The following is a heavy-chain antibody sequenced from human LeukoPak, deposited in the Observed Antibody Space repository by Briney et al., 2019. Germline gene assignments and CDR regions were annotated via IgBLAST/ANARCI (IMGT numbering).Heavy chain of an antibody. V-gene: IGHV4-34*01. J-gene: IGHJ6*02. CDR1: GGSFSGYY. CDR3: ASSSSGSYDYYYYYGMDV. D-gene: IGHD1-26*01. CDR2: INHSGST. Sequence: SETLSLTCAVYGGSFSGYYWSWICQPPGKGLEWIGEINHSGSTNYNPSLKSRVTISVDTSKNQFSLKLSSVTAADTAVYYCASSSSGSYDYYYYYGMDVWGQGTTVTVSS.